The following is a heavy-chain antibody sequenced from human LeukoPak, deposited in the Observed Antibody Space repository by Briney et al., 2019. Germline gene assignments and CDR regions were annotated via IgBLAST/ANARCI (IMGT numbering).Heavy chain of an antibody. J-gene: IGHJ5*02. CDR3: ARDREASWFDP. CDR1: GFTVSSNY. Sequence: GGSLRLSCAAPGFTVSSNYMSWVRQAPGKGLEWVSVIYSGGSTYYADSVKGRFTISRDNSKNTLYLQMNSLRAEDTAVYYCARDREASWFDPWGQGTLVTVSS. CDR2: IYSGGST. V-gene: IGHV3-53*01.